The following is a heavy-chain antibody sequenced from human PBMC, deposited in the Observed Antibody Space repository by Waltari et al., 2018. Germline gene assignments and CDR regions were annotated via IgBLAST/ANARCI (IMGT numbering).Heavy chain of an antibody. J-gene: IGHJ4*02. CDR1: GYTFTSYG. CDR3: ARGIQPTPPFDY. CDR2: ISAYNGNT. D-gene: IGHD5-18*01. V-gene: IGHV1-18*01. Sequence: QVQLVQSGAEVKKPGASVKVSCKASGYTFTSYGISWVRQAPGQGLEWMGWISAYNGNTNYAQKLQGRVTITADESTSTAYMELSSLRSEDTAVYYCARGIQPTPPFDYWGQGTLVTVSS.